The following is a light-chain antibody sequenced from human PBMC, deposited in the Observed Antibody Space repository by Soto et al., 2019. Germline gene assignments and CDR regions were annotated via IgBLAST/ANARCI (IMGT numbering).Light chain of an antibody. J-gene: IGLJ6*01. Sequence: QSVLTQPASVSGSPGQSITISCTGTSGDIGTYNLVSWYQQHPGRAPKLIIFEVNKRPSGVSNRFSGSKSGNTASLAISGLQAEDEAFYYCSSYTTRSTLVFGGGTKVTVL. CDR3: SSYTTRSTLV. CDR2: EVN. CDR1: SGDIGTYNL. V-gene: IGLV2-14*02.